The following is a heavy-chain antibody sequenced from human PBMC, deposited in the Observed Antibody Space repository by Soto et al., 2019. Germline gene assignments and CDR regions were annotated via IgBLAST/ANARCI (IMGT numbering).Heavy chain of an antibody. J-gene: IGHJ4*02. CDR1: GFTFSSYG. D-gene: IGHD6-13*01. Sequence: QVQLVESGGGVVQPGRSLRLSCAASGFTFSSYGMHWVRQAPGKGLEWVAVIWYDGSNKYYADSVKGRFTISRDNSKNTRYLQMNSLRAEDTAVYYCARARTLTLAAIGIAAADPFDYWGQGTLVTGSS. CDR2: IWYDGSNK. CDR3: ARARTLTLAAIGIAAADPFDY. V-gene: IGHV3-33*08.